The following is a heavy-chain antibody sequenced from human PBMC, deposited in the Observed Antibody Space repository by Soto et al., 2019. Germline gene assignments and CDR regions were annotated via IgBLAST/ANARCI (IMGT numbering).Heavy chain of an antibody. J-gene: IGHJ6*02. CDR1: GGTFSSYT. Sequence: ASVKVSCKASGGTFSSYTISWVRQAPGQGLEWMGGIIPIFGTANYAQKFQGRVTITADESTSTAYMELSSLRSEDTAVYYCARIKVAYSSSWYNYYCYGMDVWGQGTTVTVSS. V-gene: IGHV1-69*13. CDR3: ARIKVAYSSSWYNYYCYGMDV. D-gene: IGHD6-13*01. CDR2: IIPIFGTA.